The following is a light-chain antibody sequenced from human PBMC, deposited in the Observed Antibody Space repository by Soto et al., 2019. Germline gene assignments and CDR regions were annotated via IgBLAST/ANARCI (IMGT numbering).Light chain of an antibody. CDR1: SSDVGGYNY. J-gene: IGLJ1*01. Sequence: QSALTQPASVSGSPGQSTTISCTGTSSDVGGYNYVSWYQQHPGKAPKLMIYDVSNRPSGVSNRFSGSKSGNTASLTISGLQAEDEADYYCSSYTRSSTLGFGTGTKLTVL. CDR3: SSYTRSSTLG. V-gene: IGLV2-14*01. CDR2: DVS.